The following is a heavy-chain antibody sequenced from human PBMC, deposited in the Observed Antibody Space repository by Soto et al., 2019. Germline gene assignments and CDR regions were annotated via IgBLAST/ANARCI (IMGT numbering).Heavy chain of an antibody. D-gene: IGHD3-22*01. J-gene: IGHJ3*02. CDR2: ISAYNGNT. V-gene: IGHV1-18*04. CDR1: GYTFTSYG. Sequence: WASVKVSCKASGYTFTSYGISWVRQAPGQGLEWMGWISAYNGNTNYAQKLQGRVTMTTDTSTSTAYMELRSLRSDDTAVYYCARDSTTMIVVVPNSFDIWGQGTMVT. CDR3: ARDSTTMIVVVPNSFDI.